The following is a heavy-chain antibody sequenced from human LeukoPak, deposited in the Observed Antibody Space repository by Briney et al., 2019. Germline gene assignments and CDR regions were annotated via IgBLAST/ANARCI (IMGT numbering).Heavy chain of an antibody. D-gene: IGHD6-19*01. V-gene: IGHV3-30-3*01. CDR1: GFTFSGYV. CDR2: ISSDGSNK. J-gene: IGHJ4*02. CDR3: ARGPPFRGWYYFGY. Sequence: PGWSLRLSCAASGFTFSGYVIHWVRPAPGKGLAWVALISSDGSNKYYADSVKGRFTISRDNSKNTLYLQMNSLRAEDTAVYYCARGPPFRGWYYFGYWGQGTLVTVSA.